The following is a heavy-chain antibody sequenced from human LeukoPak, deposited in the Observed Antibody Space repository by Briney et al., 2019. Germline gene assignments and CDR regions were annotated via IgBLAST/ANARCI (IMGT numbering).Heavy chain of an antibody. CDR3: ARGEYQLLFVYYFDY. D-gene: IGHD2-2*01. CDR2: IKQDGSEK. CDR1: GFTFSSYW. Sequence: GGSLRLSCAASGFTFSSYWMSWVRQAPGKGLEWVANIKQDGSEKYYVDSVKGRFTISRDNAKNSLYLQMNSLRAEDTAVYYCARGEYQLLFVYYFDYWGQGTLVTVSS. J-gene: IGHJ4*02. V-gene: IGHV3-7*01.